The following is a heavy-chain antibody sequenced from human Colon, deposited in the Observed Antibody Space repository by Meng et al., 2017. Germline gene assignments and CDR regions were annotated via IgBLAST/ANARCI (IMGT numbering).Heavy chain of an antibody. D-gene: IGHD3-10*01. Sequence: QVQLQESGPGLVKPSQTASLTCTVSGGFLSSDDFYWSWIRQSPGGGLEWIGLLSYGGSTFYNPSLRSRVAISADTSKSQFSLSLRSVTAADTAVYYCAREWRHYYGAGSFDHWGQGALVTVSS. CDR2: LSYGGST. V-gene: IGHV4-30-4*01. CDR3: AREWRHYYGAGSFDH. CDR1: GGFLSSDDFY. J-gene: IGHJ4*02.